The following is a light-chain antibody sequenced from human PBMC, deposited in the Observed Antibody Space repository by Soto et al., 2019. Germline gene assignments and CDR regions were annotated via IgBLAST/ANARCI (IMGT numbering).Light chain of an antibody. CDR2: DVT. Sequence: QSALTQPRSVSGSPGQSVTISCTGTSSDVGGYNYFSWYQQHPDKAPKVMIYDVTKRPSGVPDRFSGSKSGNTASLTISGLQAEDEADYYCCSYAGSYIYVFGTG. CDR1: SSDVGGYNY. CDR3: CSYAGSYIYV. V-gene: IGLV2-11*01. J-gene: IGLJ1*01.